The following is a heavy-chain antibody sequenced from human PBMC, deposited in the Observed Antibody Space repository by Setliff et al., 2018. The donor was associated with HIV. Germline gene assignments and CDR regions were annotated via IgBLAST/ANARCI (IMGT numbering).Heavy chain of an antibody. V-gene: IGHV4-39*07. CDR1: GGSISSTNYY. J-gene: IGHJ4*02. D-gene: IGHD1-26*01. Sequence: SETLSLTCTVSGGSISSTNYYWGWIRQTPGKGLEWIGSIYYSGTTYYNPSLKSRVTMSVDTSTSRLSLKVHSVTAADTAMYYCARVPHRVVGTTTLLYHFDYWGLGTLVTVSS. CDR3: ARVPHRVVGTTTLLYHFDY. CDR2: IYYSGTT.